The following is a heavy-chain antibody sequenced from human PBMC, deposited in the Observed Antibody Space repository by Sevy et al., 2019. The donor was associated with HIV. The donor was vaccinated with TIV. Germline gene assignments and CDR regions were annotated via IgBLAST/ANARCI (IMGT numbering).Heavy chain of an antibody. V-gene: IGHV1-69*13. Sequence: ASVKVSCKAPGGTFSSYALSWVRQAPGQGLEWMGGIIPVFGTTNYAQKFQGRVTITEDESTSTAYMELSSLRSEDTAYMELSSLRSEDTAIYYCARGGYSYGYQALDIWGQGTMVTVSS. CDR3: SSLRSEDTAIYYCARGGYSYGYQALDI. D-gene: IGHD5-18*01. CDR2: IIPVFGTT. CDR1: GGTFSSYA. J-gene: IGHJ3*02.